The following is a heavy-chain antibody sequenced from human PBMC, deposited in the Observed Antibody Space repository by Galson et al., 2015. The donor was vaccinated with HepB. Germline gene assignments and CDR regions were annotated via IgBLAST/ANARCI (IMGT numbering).Heavy chain of an antibody. J-gene: IGHJ4*02. D-gene: IGHD3-9*01. V-gene: IGHV3-48*02. CDR1: GFTFSSNV. CDR3: VRDYDWASDY. CDR2: ISHDGSRI. Sequence: SLRLSCAASGFTFSSNVMRWVRQAPGKGLEWVSDISHDGSRIYYADSVKGRFTISRDNARNSLYLQMNSLRDEDTAVYFCVRDYDWASDYWGQGTLVTVSS.